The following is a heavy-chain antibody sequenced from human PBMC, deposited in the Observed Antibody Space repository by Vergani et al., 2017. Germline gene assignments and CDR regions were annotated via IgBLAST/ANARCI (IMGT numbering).Heavy chain of an antibody. D-gene: IGHD1-26*01. Sequence: EVQILQSGGGLVQPGGSLRLSCAASGFTFSSYAMSWVRQAPGKGLEWVSVISGSDGSTYYADSVKGRFTISRDNYKNTLYLQMNSLRAEDTAVYYCAKSVAGASADYWGQGTLVTVSS. J-gene: IGHJ4*02. CDR2: ISGSDGST. V-gene: IGHV3-23*01. CDR1: GFTFSSYA. CDR3: AKSVAGASADY.